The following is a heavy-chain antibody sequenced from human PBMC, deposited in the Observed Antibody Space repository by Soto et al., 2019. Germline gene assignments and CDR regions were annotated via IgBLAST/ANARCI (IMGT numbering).Heavy chain of an antibody. CDR1: GGYLSSYY. V-gene: IGHV4-59*08. CDR2: IYYSGST. Sequence: SETLSLTCTVSGGYLSSYYWSWIRPPPGKGLEWIGYIYYSGSTNYNPSLKSRVTISVDTSKNQFSLKLSSVTAADTAVYYCARRPHPPAGAIYCYYYMDVWGKGTTVTVSS. CDR3: ARRPHPPAGAIYCYYYMDV. J-gene: IGHJ6*03.